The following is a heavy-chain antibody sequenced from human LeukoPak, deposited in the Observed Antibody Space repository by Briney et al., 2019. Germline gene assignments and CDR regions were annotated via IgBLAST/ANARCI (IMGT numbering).Heavy chain of an antibody. Sequence: GASVKVSCKASGYTFTSYDINWVRQATGPGLEWMGWMNPNSGNTGYAQKFQGRVTITRNTSISTAYMELSSLRSEDTAVYYCARGPREYFDWLEYTYWGQGTLVTVSS. D-gene: IGHD3-9*01. CDR2: MNPNSGNT. J-gene: IGHJ4*02. CDR3: ARGPREYFDWLEYTY. V-gene: IGHV1-8*03. CDR1: GYTFTSYD.